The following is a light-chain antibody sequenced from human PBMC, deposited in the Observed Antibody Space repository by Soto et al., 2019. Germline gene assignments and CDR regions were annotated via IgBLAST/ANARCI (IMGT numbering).Light chain of an antibody. CDR2: GNN. Sequence: QSVLTQPPSVSGAPGQRVTISCTGSTSNIGSNYDVHWYQQIPGTAPKLLIYGNNNRPSGVPDRFSGSKSATSASLAITGLQADDEVDYYCQSYDSRLSAVVFGGGTKLTVL. CDR1: TSNIGSNYD. J-gene: IGLJ2*01. V-gene: IGLV1-40*01. CDR3: QSYDSRLSAVV.